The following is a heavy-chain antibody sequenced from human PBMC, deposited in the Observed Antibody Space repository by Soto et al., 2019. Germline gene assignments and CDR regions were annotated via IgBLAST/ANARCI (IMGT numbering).Heavy chain of an antibody. D-gene: IGHD3-22*01. Sequence: ASVKVSCKASGGTFSSYAISWVRQAPGQGLEWMGGIIPIFGTANYAQKFQGRVTITADESTSTAYMELSSLRSEDTAVYYCAFYRDYYDSSRLDYWGQGTLVTVSS. V-gene: IGHV1-69*13. CDR2: IIPIFGTA. J-gene: IGHJ4*02. CDR3: AFYRDYYDSSRLDY. CDR1: GGTFSSYA.